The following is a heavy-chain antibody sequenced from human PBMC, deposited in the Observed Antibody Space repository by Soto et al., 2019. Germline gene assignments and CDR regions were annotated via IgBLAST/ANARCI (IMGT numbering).Heavy chain of an antibody. J-gene: IGHJ4*02. CDR2: NYYSGST. CDR3: ARVGGFGATTIDY. Sequence: QVQLQESGPGLVKPSQTLSLTSTVSGGSISSGDYYWSWIRQPPGKGLEWIGYNYYSGSTYYNPSLKSRVTISVDTSKNQFSRKLSSVTAAETAVYYCARVGGFGATTIDYWGQGTLVTVSS. V-gene: IGHV4-30-4*01. D-gene: IGHD3-10*01. CDR1: GGSISSGDYY.